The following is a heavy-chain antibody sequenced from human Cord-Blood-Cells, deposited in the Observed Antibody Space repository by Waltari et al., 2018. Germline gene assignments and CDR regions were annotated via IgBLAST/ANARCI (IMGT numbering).Heavy chain of an antibody. CDR3: ARATISGSYFDY. D-gene: IGHD1-26*01. CDR1: GGSISSSSYS. Sequence: QLQLQESGPGLVKPSETLSLTCTVSGGSISSSSYSWGWHRQPPGKGLEWIGSIYYSGSTYYNPSLKSRVTISVDTSKNQFSLKLSSVTAADTAVYYCARATISGSYFDYWGQGTLVTVSS. J-gene: IGHJ4*02. CDR2: IYYSGST. V-gene: IGHV4-39*01.